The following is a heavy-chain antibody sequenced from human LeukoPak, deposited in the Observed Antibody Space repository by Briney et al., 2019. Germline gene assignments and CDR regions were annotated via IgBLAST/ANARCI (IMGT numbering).Heavy chain of an antibody. CDR1: GGSISSGDYY. D-gene: IGHD4-11*01. CDR3: ARPGLPTYGMDV. V-gene: IGHV4-30-4*01. Sequence: SETLSLTCTVSGGSISSGDYYWSWIRQPPGKGLEWIGYIYYSGSTYYNPSLKSRVTISVDTSKNQFSLKLSSVTAADTAVYYCARPGLPTYGMDVWGQGTTVTVSS. J-gene: IGHJ6*02. CDR2: IYYSGST.